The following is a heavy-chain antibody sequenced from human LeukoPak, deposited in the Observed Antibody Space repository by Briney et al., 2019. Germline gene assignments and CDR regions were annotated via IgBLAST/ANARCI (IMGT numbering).Heavy chain of an antibody. D-gene: IGHD6-19*01. CDR3: ARRKRGSGGPFDY. V-gene: IGHV4-59*08. CDR1: GASISDYY. CDR2: MDYSGST. Sequence: SETLSLTCTVSGASISDYYWTWIRQSPGTGLEWIGYMDYSGSTAYNPSLKSRVTISIDASKKQFSLELSSVTAADTAIYFCARRKRGSGGPFDYWGQGTLVTVSS. J-gene: IGHJ4*02.